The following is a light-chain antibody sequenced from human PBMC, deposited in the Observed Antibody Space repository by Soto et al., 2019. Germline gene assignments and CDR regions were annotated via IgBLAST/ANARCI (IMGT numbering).Light chain of an antibody. CDR2: GAS. CDR3: QQYGSVPRT. Sequence: EIVLTQSPGTLSLSPGERATLSCRASQSVSSSYLAWYQQKPGQAPRLLTYGASSRATGIPDRFSGSGSGTGFTLTISRREPDDFAGYYCQQYGSVPRTFGQGTKVDIK. J-gene: IGKJ1*01. CDR1: QSVSSSY. V-gene: IGKV3-20*01.